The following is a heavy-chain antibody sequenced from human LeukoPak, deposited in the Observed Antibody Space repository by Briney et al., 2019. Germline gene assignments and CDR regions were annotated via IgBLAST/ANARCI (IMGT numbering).Heavy chain of an antibody. D-gene: IGHD5-12*01. Sequence: PSETLSLTCTVSGGSISSGGYYWSWIRQHPGKGLEWIGYIYYSGSTYYNPSLKSRVTISVDTSKNQFSLKLSSVTAADTAVYYCARVASSGYDFWTYFDYWGQGPLVTVSS. V-gene: IGHV4-31*03. CDR1: GGSISSGGYY. CDR3: ARVASSGYDFWTYFDY. J-gene: IGHJ4*02. CDR2: IYYSGST.